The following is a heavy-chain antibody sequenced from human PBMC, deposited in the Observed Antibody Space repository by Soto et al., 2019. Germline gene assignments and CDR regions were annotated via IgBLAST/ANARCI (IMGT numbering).Heavy chain of an antibody. D-gene: IGHD3-16*01. V-gene: IGHV1-18*01. CDR2: ISAYNGNT. CDR3: ARGPSNTYYDYIWGRNDAFDI. CDR1: GYTFTSYG. J-gene: IGHJ3*02. Sequence: ASVKVSCKASGYTFTSYGISWVRQAPGQELEWMGWISAYNGNTNYAQKLQGRVTMTTDTSTSTAYMEPRSLRSDDTAVYYCARGPSNTYYDYIWGRNDAFDIWGQGTMVTVSS.